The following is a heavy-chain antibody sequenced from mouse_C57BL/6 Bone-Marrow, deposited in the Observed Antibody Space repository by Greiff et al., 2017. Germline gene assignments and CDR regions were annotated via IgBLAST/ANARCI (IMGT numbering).Heavy chain of an antibody. V-gene: IGHV10-1*01. J-gene: IGHJ4*01. CDR2: IRSKSNNYAT. CDR1: GFSFNTYA. D-gene: IGHD3-2*02. Sequence: EVQGVESGGGLVQPKGSLKLSCAASGFSFNTYAMNWVRQAPGKGLEWVARIRSKSNNYATYYADSVKDRFTISRDDSESMLYLQMNNLKTEDTAMYYCVRQGQLRLLGNYYAMDYWGQGTSVTVSS. CDR3: VRQGQLRLLGNYYAMDY.